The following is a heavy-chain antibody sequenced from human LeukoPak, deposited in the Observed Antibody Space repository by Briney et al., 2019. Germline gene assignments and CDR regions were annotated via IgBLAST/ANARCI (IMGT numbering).Heavy chain of an antibody. CDR1: GFTFSSYW. V-gene: IGHV3-7*05. CDR3: ARDPRYCSSSSCPWEPFDY. J-gene: IGHJ4*02. D-gene: IGHD2-2*01. CDR2: IKQDGSEK. Sequence: GGSLRLSCAASGFTFSSYWMSWVRQAPGKGRECVANIKQDGSEKYYVDSVKGRFTISRDNAKNSLYLQINSRRAEDTPVYYCARDPRYCSSSSCPWEPFDYWGQGTLVTVSS.